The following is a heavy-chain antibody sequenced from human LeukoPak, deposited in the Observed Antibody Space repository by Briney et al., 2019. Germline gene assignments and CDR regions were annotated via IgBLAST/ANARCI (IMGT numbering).Heavy chain of an antibody. Sequence: SETLSLTCAVYGGSFSGYYWSWIRQPPGKGLEWIGEINHSGSTNYNPSLKSRVTISVDTSKNQFSLKLSSVTAADTAVYYCARTPPPFGYFDWLRGCSNYGMDVWGQGTTVTVSS. D-gene: IGHD3-9*01. CDR3: ARTPPPFGYFDWLRGCSNYGMDV. V-gene: IGHV4-34*01. J-gene: IGHJ6*02. CDR1: GGSFSGYY. CDR2: INHSGST.